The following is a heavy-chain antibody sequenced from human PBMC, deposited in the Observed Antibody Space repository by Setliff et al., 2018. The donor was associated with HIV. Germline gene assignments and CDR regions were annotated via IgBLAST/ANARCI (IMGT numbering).Heavy chain of an antibody. V-gene: IGHV3-7*03. Sequence: SLRLSCAASGFTFINYYMAWVRQRPGKGLEWVANINLDGSGTHYVDSVKGRFTISRDNAKNSLYLRLNSLRVDDTAVYYCVRDSARPGGITPPWGQGTLVTVSS. J-gene: IGHJ5*02. D-gene: IGHD3-16*01. CDR3: VRDSARPGGITPP. CDR2: INLDGSGT. CDR1: GFTFINYY.